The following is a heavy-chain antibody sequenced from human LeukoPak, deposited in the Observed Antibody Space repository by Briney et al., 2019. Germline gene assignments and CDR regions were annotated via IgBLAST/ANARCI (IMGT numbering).Heavy chain of an antibody. V-gene: IGHV3-69-1*01. CDR2: ISSSSTI. CDR1: GFTFDDYA. Sequence: GGSLRLSCAASGFTFDDYAMHWVRQAPGKGLEWVSYISSSSTIYYADSVKGRFTISRDNAKNSLYLQMNSLRAEDTAVYYCARSLSSGLGDYYYYMDVWGKGTTVTVSS. J-gene: IGHJ6*03. CDR3: ARSLSSGLGDYYYYMDV. D-gene: IGHD6-19*01.